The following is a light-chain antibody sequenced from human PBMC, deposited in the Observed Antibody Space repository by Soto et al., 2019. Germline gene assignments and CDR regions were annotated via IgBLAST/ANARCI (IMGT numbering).Light chain of an antibody. Sequence: DIQMTQSPSTLSASVGDRVTITCRASQSISSWLAWYQQKPGKAPKLLIYDASSLESGVPSRFSGSGSGTEFTLTISSLKPDDFATYYCQQYNSYSKFTFGPGTKVDIK. J-gene: IGKJ3*01. CDR2: DAS. CDR3: QQYNSYSKFT. CDR1: QSISSW. V-gene: IGKV1-5*01.